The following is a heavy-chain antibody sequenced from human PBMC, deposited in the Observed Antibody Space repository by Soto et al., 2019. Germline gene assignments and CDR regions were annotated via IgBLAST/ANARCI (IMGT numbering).Heavy chain of an antibody. CDR2: ISAYNGNT. V-gene: IGHV1-18*01. J-gene: IGHJ1*01. Sequence: QVQLVQSGAEVKKPGASVKISCTASGYTFTNHGVSWVRQAPGQGLEWMAWISAYNGNTNYAQKLQGRVTLTTDTSTSTAYMELRGLRSDDTAVYYCARDGAEYVSYFLHWGQGTLVTVSS. D-gene: IGHD3-16*01. CDR1: GYTFTNHG. CDR3: ARDGAEYVSYFLH.